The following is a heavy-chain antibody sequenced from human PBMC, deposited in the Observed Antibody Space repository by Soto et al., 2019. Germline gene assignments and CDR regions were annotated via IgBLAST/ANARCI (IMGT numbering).Heavy chain of an antibody. Sequence: PGGSLRLSCAGSGFTFNSHAMSWVGQAPGKGLEWVAGISGGGAATYYADSVKGRFTISRDNSKDTLSLQMNRLRAADTAVYYCAKQAGYTSDPFDYWGQGTLVTVSS. CDR1: GFTFNSHA. CDR2: ISGGGAAT. J-gene: IGHJ4*02. V-gene: IGHV3-23*01. CDR3: AKQAGYTSDPFDY. D-gene: IGHD6-19*01.